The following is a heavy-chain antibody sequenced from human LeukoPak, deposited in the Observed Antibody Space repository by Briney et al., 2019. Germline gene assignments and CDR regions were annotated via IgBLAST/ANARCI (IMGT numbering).Heavy chain of an antibody. Sequence: PGGSLRLSCAASGFTFSDYYMSWIRQAPGKGLEWVSYISSSGSTIYYADSVKGRFTISRDNAKNSLYLQMNSLRAEDTAVYYCASSARSDHYYYGMDVWGQGTTVTVSS. V-gene: IGHV3-11*01. CDR1: GFTFSDYY. J-gene: IGHJ6*02. CDR3: ASSARSDHYYYGMDV. CDR2: ISSSGSTI.